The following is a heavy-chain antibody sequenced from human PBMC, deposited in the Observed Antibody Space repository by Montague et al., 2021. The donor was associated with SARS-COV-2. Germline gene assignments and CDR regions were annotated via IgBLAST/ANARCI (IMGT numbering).Heavy chain of an antibody. CDR1: GGSINDHY. V-gene: IGHV4-4*09. D-gene: IGHD3-16*01. Sequence: SETLSLTCTVSGGSINDHYRSWIRQSPGKGLEWIGYISSNGRTNYNLSLTSRVTLSVDASRNELSLTLDSVTAADTAVYFCARRGYYDSAGCHWHRDLWGRGMLVTVSS. CDR3: ARRGYYDSAGCHWHRDL. J-gene: IGHJ2*01. CDR2: ISSNGRT.